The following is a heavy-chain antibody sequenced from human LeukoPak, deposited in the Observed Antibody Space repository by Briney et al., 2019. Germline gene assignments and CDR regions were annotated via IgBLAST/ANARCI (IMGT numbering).Heavy chain of an antibody. V-gene: IGHV3-53*01. J-gene: IGHJ4*02. CDR1: GFTVSSNY. D-gene: IGHD3-9*01. Sequence: AGGSLRLSCAASGFTVSSNYMSWVRQAPGKGLEWVSVIYSGGSTYYADSVKGRFTISRDNSKNTLYLQMNSLRAEDTAVYYCARIGKYYDILTGYYNRYYFDYWGQGTLVTVSS. CDR3: ARIGKYYDILTGYYNRYYFDY. CDR2: IYSGGST.